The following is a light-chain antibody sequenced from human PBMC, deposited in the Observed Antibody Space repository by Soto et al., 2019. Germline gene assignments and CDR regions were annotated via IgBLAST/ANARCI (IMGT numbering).Light chain of an antibody. CDR2: DVS. CDR3: NSFTTSSTLV. J-gene: IGLJ2*01. V-gene: IGLV2-14*03. CDR1: SSDVDAYNY. Sequence: QSVLTQPASVSGSPGQSITISCTGTSSDVDAYNYVSWYQHHPGKAPKLMIYDVSNRPSGVSNRFSGSKSGNTASLTISGLQAEDEADYYCNSFTTSSTLVFGGGTKVTVL.